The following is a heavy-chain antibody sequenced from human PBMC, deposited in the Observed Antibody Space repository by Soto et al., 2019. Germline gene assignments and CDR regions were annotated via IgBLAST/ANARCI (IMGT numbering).Heavy chain of an antibody. CDR3: ARRGPEDSSSWYEGWFDP. CDR1: GGSISSSSYY. Sequence: QLQLQESGPGLVKPSETLSLTCTVSGGSISSSSYYWGWIRQPPGKGLEWIGSIYYSGSTYYNPSLKSRVTISVDTSKNQFSLKLSSVTAADTAVYYCARRGPEDSSSWYEGWFDPWGQGTLVTVSS. J-gene: IGHJ5*02. D-gene: IGHD6-13*01. CDR2: IYYSGST. V-gene: IGHV4-39*01.